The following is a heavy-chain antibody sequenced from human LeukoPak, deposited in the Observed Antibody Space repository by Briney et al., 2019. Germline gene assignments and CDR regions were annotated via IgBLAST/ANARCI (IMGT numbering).Heavy chain of an antibody. J-gene: IGHJ5*02. CDR2: ISQEGSNE. CDR3: AKDTIPRIAVAGGGRFDP. Sequence: SXXXXCAASRFTFSTYGMHWVRQAPGKGREWVAVISQEGSNEYYADSVKGRFTISRDNSKNTLYPQMNSLRAEDTAVYYCAKDTIPRIAVAGGGRFDPWGQGTLVTVSS. CDR1: RFTFSTYG. V-gene: IGHV3-30*18. D-gene: IGHD6-19*01.